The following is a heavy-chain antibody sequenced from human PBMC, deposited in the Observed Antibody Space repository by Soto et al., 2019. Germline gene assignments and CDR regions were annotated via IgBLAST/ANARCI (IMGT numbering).Heavy chain of an antibody. CDR2: ISDSSSTI. Sequence: PGGSLRLYCAASGFTFSTYNMNWVRQAPGKGLEWVSYISDSSSTIHYADSVKGRFTISRDNAKNSLYLQMNSLRAGDTAVYYCARDDYPYYDDSSGYHFDYWGQGALVTVSS. D-gene: IGHD3-22*01. J-gene: IGHJ4*02. V-gene: IGHV3-48*01. CDR1: GFTFSTYN. CDR3: ARDDYPYYDDSSGYHFDY.